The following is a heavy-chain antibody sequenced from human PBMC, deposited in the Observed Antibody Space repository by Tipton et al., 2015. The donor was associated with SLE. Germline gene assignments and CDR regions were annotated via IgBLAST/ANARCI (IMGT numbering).Heavy chain of an antibody. CDR1: GGSFSGYY. Sequence: GLVKPSETLSLTCAVYGGSFSGYYWSWIRQPPGKGLEWIGEINHSGSTNYNPSLKSRVTISVDTSKNQFSLKLSSVTAADTAVYYCASYSGSYYDAFDIWGQGTMVTVSS. CDR3: ASYSGSYYDAFDI. V-gene: IGHV4-34*01. CDR2: INHSGST. D-gene: IGHD1-26*01. J-gene: IGHJ3*02.